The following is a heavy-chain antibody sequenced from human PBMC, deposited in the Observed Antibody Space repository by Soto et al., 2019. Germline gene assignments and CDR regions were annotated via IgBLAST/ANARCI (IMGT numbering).Heavy chain of an antibody. CDR1: GFTFSSYS. D-gene: IGHD3-3*01. Sequence: EVQLVESGGGLVKPGGSLRLSCAASGFTFSSYSMNWVRQAPGMGLEWVSSISSSSSYIYYADSVKGRFTISRDNAKNSLYLQMNSLRAEDTAVYYCARDSSWYYDFWSGRHAFDIWGQGTMVTVSS. CDR2: ISSSSSYI. J-gene: IGHJ3*02. CDR3: ARDSSWYYDFWSGRHAFDI. V-gene: IGHV3-21*01.